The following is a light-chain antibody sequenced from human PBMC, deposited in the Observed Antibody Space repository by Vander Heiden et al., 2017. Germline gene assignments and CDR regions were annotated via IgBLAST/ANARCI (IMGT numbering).Light chain of an antibody. Sequence: DTQMTQSPSSLAASVGDRVTITCRASQSISSYLNWYQQKPGKAPKLLIYAASSLQSGVPSRFSGSGSGTDFTLTISSLQPEDFATYYCQQSYSTVRTFGQGTQVEIK. CDR2: AAS. CDR1: QSISSY. V-gene: IGKV1-39*01. J-gene: IGKJ5*01. CDR3: QQSYSTVRT.